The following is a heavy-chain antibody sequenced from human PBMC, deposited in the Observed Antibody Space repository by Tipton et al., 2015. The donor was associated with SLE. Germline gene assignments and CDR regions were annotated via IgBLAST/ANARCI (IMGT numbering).Heavy chain of an antibody. CDR1: GYTFPIYW. D-gene: IGHD6-13*01. Sequence: QLVQSGAEVKKPGESLKISCKGSGYTFPIYWIGWVRQMPGKGLEWMGIIYPDDSATRYSPSFQGQVTFSVDKSTSTAYVQLSSLKASDTAMYYCARHLYSSSRASFDYWGQETLVTVSS. CDR3: ARHLYSSSRASFDY. J-gene: IGHJ4*02. CDR2: IYPDDSAT. V-gene: IGHV5-51*01.